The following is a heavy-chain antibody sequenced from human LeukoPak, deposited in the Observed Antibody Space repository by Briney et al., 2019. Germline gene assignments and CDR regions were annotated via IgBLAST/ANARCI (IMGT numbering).Heavy chain of an antibody. Sequence: SETLSLTCTVSGGSVSDYYWSWIRQPAGKGLEWIGRIYTSGSTNYNPSLKSRVTISVDTSKNQFSLKLSSVTAADTAVYYCARSYGSGSYDSPWFDPWGQGTLVTVSS. V-gene: IGHV4-4*07. CDR1: GGSVSDYY. J-gene: IGHJ5*02. D-gene: IGHD3-10*01. CDR3: ARSYGSGSYDSPWFDP. CDR2: IYTSGST.